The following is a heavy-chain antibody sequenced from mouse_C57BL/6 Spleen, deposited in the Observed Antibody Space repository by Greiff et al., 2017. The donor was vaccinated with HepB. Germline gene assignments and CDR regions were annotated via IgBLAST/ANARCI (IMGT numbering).Heavy chain of an antibody. D-gene: IGHD3-3*01. CDR3: TRSEGSEYYFDY. CDR1: GYTFTDYE. V-gene: IGHV1-15*01. Sequence: QVQLQQSGAELVRPGASVTLSCKASGYTFTDYEMHWVKQTPVHGLEWIGAIDPETGGTAYNQKFKGKAILTADKSSSTAYMELRSLTSEDSAVYYCTRSEGSEYYFDYWGQGTTLTVSS. J-gene: IGHJ2*01. CDR2: IDPETGGT.